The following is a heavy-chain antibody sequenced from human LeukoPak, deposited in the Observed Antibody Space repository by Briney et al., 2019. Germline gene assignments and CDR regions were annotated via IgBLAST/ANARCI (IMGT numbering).Heavy chain of an antibody. CDR3: AKLSSIYATADY. CDR1: GFTFSSYW. Sequence: GGSLRLSCAASGFTFSSYWMSWVRQAPGKGLEWVANIKQDGSEKYYVDSVKGRFTISRDNSKNTLYLQLNSLRAEDTAVYYCAKLSSIYATADYWGQGTLVTVSS. D-gene: IGHD2-2*01. V-gene: IGHV3-7*01. J-gene: IGHJ4*02. CDR2: IKQDGSEK.